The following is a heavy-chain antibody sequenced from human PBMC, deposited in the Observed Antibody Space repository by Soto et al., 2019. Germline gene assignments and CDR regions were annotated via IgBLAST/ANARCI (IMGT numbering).Heavy chain of an antibody. V-gene: IGHV1-2*02. D-gene: IGHD6-19*01. CDR2: INPNGGGT. CDR1: GGTFSTHA. Sequence: ASVKVSCKASGGTFSTHAIIWVRQAPGQRLEWMGWINPNGGGTIYAQDFQGRLTMTRDTSITTAYMELSRLTSDDTAFYFCATSSDWSPLLDFWGQGTLVTVSS. CDR3: ATSSDWSPLLDF. J-gene: IGHJ4*02.